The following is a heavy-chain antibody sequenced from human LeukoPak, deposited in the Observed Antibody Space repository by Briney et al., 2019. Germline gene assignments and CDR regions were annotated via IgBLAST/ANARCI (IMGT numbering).Heavy chain of an antibody. J-gene: IGHJ4*02. CDR1: GASITSYY. V-gene: IGHV4-59*01. CDR2: IYYSGST. CDR3: ARATTAYCTGGICPNFDY. Sequence: SETLSLTRTVSGASITSYYWSWIRQPPGKGLEWIGYIYYSGSTNYNPSLKSRVTISVDTSKNQFSLKLSSVTAADTAVYYCARATTAYCTGGICPNFDYWGQGALVTVSS. D-gene: IGHD2-8*02.